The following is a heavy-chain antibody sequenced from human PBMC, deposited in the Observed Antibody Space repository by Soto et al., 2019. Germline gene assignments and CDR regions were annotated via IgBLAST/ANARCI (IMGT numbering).Heavy chain of an antibody. CDR2: ISYDGSNT. J-gene: IGHJ4*02. D-gene: IGHD1-26*01. CDR3: AKEGGLSGSYYISSSYYFDY. Sequence: QVQLVESGGGVVQPGRSLRLSCVASGFTFSSYGMHWVRQAPGKGLEWVAIISYDGSNTYYAESVKGRFTTSRDNSKNTLYLQMNSLRAEDTSVYYCAKEGGLSGSYYISSSYYFDYWGQGTLVTVSS. V-gene: IGHV3-30*18. CDR1: GFTFSSYG.